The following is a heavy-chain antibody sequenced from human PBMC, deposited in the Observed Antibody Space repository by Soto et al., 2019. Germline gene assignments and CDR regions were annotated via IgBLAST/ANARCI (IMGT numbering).Heavy chain of an antibody. CDR2: INSDGSST. J-gene: IGHJ5*02. CDR3: ARDPRYCSSTSCFRGRWFDP. CDR1: GFTFSSYW. V-gene: IGHV3-74*01. Sequence: EVQLVESGGGLVQPGGSLRLSCAASGFTFSSYWMHWVRQAPGKGLVWVSRINSDGSSTSYADSVKGRFTISRDNAKNTLYPQMNSLRAEDTALYYCARDPRYCSSTSCFRGRWFDPWGQGTLVTVSS. D-gene: IGHD2-2*01.